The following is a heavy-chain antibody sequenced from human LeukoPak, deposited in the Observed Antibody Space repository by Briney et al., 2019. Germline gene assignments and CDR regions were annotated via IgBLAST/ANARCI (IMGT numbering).Heavy chain of an antibody. CDR2: IYNTGNT. J-gene: IGHJ4*02. CDR1: GGSISSGSYY. D-gene: IGHD3-10*01. V-gene: IGHV4-61*03. Sequence: SETLSLTCTVSGGSISSGSYYWSWIRQPPGKGLEWIGYIYNTGNTNNNPSLKSRVTISVDTSKNHFSLKLSSVTAADTAVYYCARETPYGSGSYPFDYWGQGILVTVSS. CDR3: ARETPYGSGSYPFDY.